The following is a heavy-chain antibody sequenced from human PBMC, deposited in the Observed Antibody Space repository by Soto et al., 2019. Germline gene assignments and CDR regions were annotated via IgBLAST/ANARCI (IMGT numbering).Heavy chain of an antibody. CDR2: IYDSGST. CDR3: ARGVIPLTTDWYFDL. D-gene: IGHD4-17*01. J-gene: IGHJ2*01. Sequence: QLQLRESGPGLVKPSETLSLTGTVSGGSISGGVGGLYYWSWIRQPPGKCLEWLGYIYDSGSTYYNPSLKSRVTISVDTSKNQDTLRLSSVPAADTAVYYCARGVIPLTTDWYFDLWGRGTLVTLSS. CDR1: GGSISGGVGGLYY. V-gene: IGHV4-30-4*01.